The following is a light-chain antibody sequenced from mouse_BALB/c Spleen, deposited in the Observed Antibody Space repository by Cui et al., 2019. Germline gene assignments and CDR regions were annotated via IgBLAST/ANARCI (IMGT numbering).Light chain of an antibody. CDR2: ATA. CDR1: SSVSY. Sequence: QIVLSQSPATLSASQGETVTITCRASSSVSYNHWYQQKPGCSPKPWLYATANLASGVAARLSGSGAGSTYSLPISRRVAEDAATDYCQQWSSNPLTFGAGTKLELK. V-gene: IGKV4-72*01. J-gene: IGKJ5*01. CDR3: QQWSSNPLT.